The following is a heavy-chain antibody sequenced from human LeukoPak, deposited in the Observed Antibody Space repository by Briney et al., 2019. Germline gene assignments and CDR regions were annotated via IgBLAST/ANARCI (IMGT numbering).Heavy chain of an antibody. CDR1: GYTFTSCG. CDR2: ISAYNGNT. CDR3: ARDLDGSGSYYTDY. V-gene: IGHV1-18*01. D-gene: IGHD3-10*01. Sequence: ASVKVSCKASGYTFTSCGISWVRQAPGQGLEWMGWISAYNGNTNYEQKFQGRVTMTTDTSTSTAYMELRSLRSDDTAVYYCARDLDGSGSYYTDYWGQGTLVTVSS. J-gene: IGHJ4*02.